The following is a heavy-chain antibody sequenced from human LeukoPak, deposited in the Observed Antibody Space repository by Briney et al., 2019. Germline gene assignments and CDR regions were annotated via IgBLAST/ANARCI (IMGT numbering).Heavy chain of an antibody. J-gene: IGHJ4*02. V-gene: IGHV3-33*03. CDR1: GFSFKTHG. CDR3: ASGLVGGSVDY. Sequence: GGSLRLSCAASGFSFKTHGMHWVRKAPGKGLEWGATIWYDRIKSCYAHSVKGRFPIPRENSKTTLYRQMKSRRPENTAVYFCASGLVGGSVDYCGQGALVTVFS. D-gene: IGHD3-10*01. CDR2: IWYDRIKS.